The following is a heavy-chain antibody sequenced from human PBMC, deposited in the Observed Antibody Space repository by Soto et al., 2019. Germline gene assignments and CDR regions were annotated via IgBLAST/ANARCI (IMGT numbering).Heavy chain of an antibody. V-gene: IGHV4-59*01. CDR3: AMDYDFWSGQYYYYGMDV. CDR1: GDSMNNYY. CDR2: VSFRGST. J-gene: IGHJ6*02. D-gene: IGHD3-3*01. Sequence: PSETLSLTCTVSGDSMNNYYWNWIRQSPGKELEWIGYVSFRGSTSYNPSLKSRVTISVDTSKNQFSLKLTSVTAADTAVYYCAMDYDFWSGQYYYYGMDVWGQGTTVTVSS.